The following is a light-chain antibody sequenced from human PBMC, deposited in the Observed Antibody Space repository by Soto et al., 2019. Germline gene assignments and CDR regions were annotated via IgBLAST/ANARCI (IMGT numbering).Light chain of an antibody. V-gene: IGLV2-23*01. CDR3: YSYAGSTTLYV. Sequence: QSALTQPASVSGSPGQSITISCTGTSSDVGSYNLVSWYQQHPGTAPKLMIYEAFKRPSGVSNRFSGSKSGDTASLTISGLQAEDEADYYCYSYAGSTTLYVFGTGTKVTVL. J-gene: IGLJ1*01. CDR2: EAF. CDR1: SSDVGSYNL.